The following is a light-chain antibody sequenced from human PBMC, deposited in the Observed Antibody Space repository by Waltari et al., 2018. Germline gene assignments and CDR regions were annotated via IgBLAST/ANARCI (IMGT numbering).Light chain of an antibody. J-gene: IGKJ2*01. Sequence: IVLTQSPGTLPLSPGERATLSCRASQSVSANYLTWYQQRPGQPPRLLIYGTSNRATGIPDRFSGSGSGTDFTLTITRVEPEDFAVYYCQQYATSPRTFGQGTKLEI. CDR1: QSVSANY. V-gene: IGKV3-20*01. CDR3: QQYATSPRT. CDR2: GTS.